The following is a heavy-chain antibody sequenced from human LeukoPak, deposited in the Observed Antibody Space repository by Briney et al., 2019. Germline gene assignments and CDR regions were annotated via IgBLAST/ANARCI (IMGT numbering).Heavy chain of an antibody. CDR3: ARARGGGSGSYYDY. J-gene: IGHJ4*02. Sequence: SVKVSCKASGGTFSTYAINWVRQAPGQGLEWMGRIIPIFETTTYAQKFQARVTITTDESSSTAYMELSSLRSEDTAMYYCARARGGGSGSYYDYWGQGTLVTVSS. CDR2: IIPIFETT. D-gene: IGHD3-10*01. CDR1: GGTFSTYA. V-gene: IGHV1-69*05.